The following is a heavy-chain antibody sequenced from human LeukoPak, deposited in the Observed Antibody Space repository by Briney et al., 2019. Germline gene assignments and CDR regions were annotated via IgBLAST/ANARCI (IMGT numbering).Heavy chain of an antibody. Sequence: GGSLRLSCAASGFSVSVNFVSWVRQAPGKGLEWVSILSDADSTYYSDSVKGRFTISRDNSKNTLYLQMDSLRVEDTAVYYCARPHSRAYPYAFDVWGQGTMVTVSS. CDR2: LSDADST. D-gene: IGHD3-22*01. CDR3: ARPHSRAYPYAFDV. J-gene: IGHJ3*01. V-gene: IGHV3-66*01. CDR1: GFSVSVNF.